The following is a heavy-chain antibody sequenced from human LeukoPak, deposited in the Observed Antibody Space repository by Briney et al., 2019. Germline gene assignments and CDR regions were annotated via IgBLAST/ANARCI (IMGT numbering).Heavy chain of an antibody. CDR1: GFTFSGYW. CDR2: INEDGGEK. CDR3: AKEDQVAAGYYFDY. J-gene: IGHJ4*02. D-gene: IGHD6-13*01. Sequence: GGSLRLSCTASGFTFSGYWMTWVRQTPGKGLEWVANINEDGGEKHYADSVKGRFTISRDNSKNTLYLQMNSLRAEDTAVYYCAKEDQVAAGYYFDYWGQGTLVTVSS. V-gene: IGHV3-7*01.